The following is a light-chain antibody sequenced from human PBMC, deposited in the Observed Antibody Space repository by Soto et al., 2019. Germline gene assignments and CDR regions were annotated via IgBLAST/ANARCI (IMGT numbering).Light chain of an antibody. J-gene: IGKJ2*01. V-gene: IGKV3-20*01. CDR3: QQYGISPGGT. Sequence: EIVLTQSPGTLSLSPGERATLSCRASQSVSSSYLAWYQQKPGQAPRLLIYGASSRATSIPDRFSGSGSGTDFTLTISRLEPEDFAVYYCQQYGISPGGTFGQGTKLEIK. CDR1: QSVSSSY. CDR2: GAS.